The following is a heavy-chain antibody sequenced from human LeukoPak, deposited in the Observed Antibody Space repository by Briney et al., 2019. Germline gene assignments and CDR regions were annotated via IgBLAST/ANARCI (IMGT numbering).Heavy chain of an antibody. D-gene: IGHD6-13*01. CDR3: ARDSGIAAAGHYYYYYGMDV. J-gene: IGHJ6*02. V-gene: IGHV1-8*01. Sequence: ASVKVSCKASGYTFTSYDINWVRQATGQGLEWMGWMNPNSGNTGYAQKFQGRVTMTRNTSISTAYMELSSLRSEDTAVYYCARDSGIAAAGHYYYYYGMDVWGQGTTVTVSS. CDR1: GYTFTSYD. CDR2: MNPNSGNT.